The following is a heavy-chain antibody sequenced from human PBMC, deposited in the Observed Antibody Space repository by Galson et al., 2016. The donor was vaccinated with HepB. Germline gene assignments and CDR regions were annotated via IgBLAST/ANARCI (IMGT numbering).Heavy chain of an antibody. CDR2: ISASSGTI. J-gene: IGHJ6*02. CDR1: GLTFSNYP. CDR3: ARPYTYYFGSGSYFDVLHYGMDV. V-gene: IGHV3-48*01. Sequence: SLRLSCADSGLTFSNYPMNWVRQAPGRGLEWVAYISASSGTIYYADSVKGRFTISRDNANNSLSLQMNSLRAEETAFYYCARPYTYYFGSGSYFDVLHYGMDVWGQGTTVTVSS. D-gene: IGHD3-10*01.